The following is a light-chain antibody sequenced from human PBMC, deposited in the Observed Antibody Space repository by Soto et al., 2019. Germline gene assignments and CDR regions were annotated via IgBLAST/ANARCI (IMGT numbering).Light chain of an antibody. J-gene: IGKJ4*01. Sequence: EIVMTQYPATLSVSPGERSTLSCMASQSVSSNLAWYQQKPGQAPRLLIYGASTRATGITARFSGSGSGTEFILTISSLQSEDFAVYYCQQYHKWPLTFGGGTQVDIK. V-gene: IGKV3-15*01. CDR2: GAS. CDR3: QQYHKWPLT. CDR1: QSVSSN.